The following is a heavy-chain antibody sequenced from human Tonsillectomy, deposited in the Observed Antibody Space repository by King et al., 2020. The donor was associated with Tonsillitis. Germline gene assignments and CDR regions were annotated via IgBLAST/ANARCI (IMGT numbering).Heavy chain of an antibody. CDR1: GFIFSDYS. CDR3: ARALRDCHDSSGYYYGFDI. Sequence: VQLVESGGGVVQPGGSLRLSCAAAGFIFSDYSIHWVRQTPGEGLEWVAFIRYDGSKQYYADSVKGRFTIIRDNSKKTVYLQMNSLRADDTAVYDCARALRDCHDSSGYYYGFDIWGQGTGVTVSS. J-gene: IGHJ3*02. CDR2: IRYDGSKQ. D-gene: IGHD3-22*01. V-gene: IGHV3-30*02.